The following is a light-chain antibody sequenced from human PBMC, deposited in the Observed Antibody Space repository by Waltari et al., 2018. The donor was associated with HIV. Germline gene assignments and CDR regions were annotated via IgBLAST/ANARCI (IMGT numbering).Light chain of an antibody. J-gene: IGKJ3*01. V-gene: IGKV1-9*01. Sequence: DIQLTQSPSFLSASEGDRVTITFRASQGISSYLALYQQKLGKAPKLLIYGASTVPGGVPSRFSGSGSGTEFTLTISSLQPEDFATYYCQQLNVYPTFGPGTTVDFK. CDR2: GAS. CDR3: QQLNVYPT. CDR1: QGISSY.